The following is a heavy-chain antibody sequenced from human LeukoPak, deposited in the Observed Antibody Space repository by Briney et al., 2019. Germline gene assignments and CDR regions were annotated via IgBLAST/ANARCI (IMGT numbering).Heavy chain of an antibody. J-gene: IGHJ4*02. D-gene: IGHD3-22*01. V-gene: IGHV3-43*01. CDR3: VKDLSYETSGSFFDY. CDR2: ISWDGTT. Sequence: GGSLRLSRAASGFTFEDYTMHWVRQAPGKTLEWVSLISWDGTTYYTDSVKGRFTISRDSSKDSLYLQMDALRSEDTAFYYCVKDLSYETSGSFFDYWGQGTPVTVS. CDR1: GFTFEDYT.